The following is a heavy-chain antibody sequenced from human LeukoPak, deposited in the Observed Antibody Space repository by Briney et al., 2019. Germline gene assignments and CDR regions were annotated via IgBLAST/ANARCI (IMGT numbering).Heavy chain of an antibody. D-gene: IGHD3-22*01. CDR3: ARAGYYDSSRIDY. CDR1: GYSISSGYY. V-gene: IGHV4-38-2*02. Sequence: SETLSLTCTVSGYSISSGYYWGWIRQPPGKGLEWIGTIYHSGTTYYNPSLKSRVTISVDTSKNQFSLKLSSVTAADTAVYYCARAGYYDSSRIDYWGQGTLVTVSS. J-gene: IGHJ4*02. CDR2: IYHSGTT.